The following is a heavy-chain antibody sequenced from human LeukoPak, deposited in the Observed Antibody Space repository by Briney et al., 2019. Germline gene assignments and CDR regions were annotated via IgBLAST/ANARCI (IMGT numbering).Heavy chain of an antibody. CDR1: GYTFTGYY. D-gene: IGHD3-10*01. CDR3: ARDRGENWFDP. V-gene: IGHV1-2*02. J-gene: IGHJ5*02. CDR2: INPNSGGT. Sequence: ASVKVSCKASGYTFTGYYMHWVRDAPGQGVGWMGWINPNSGGTNYAQKFQGRVTMTRDTSISTAYMELSRLRSDDTAVYYCARDRGENWFDPWGQGTLVTVSS.